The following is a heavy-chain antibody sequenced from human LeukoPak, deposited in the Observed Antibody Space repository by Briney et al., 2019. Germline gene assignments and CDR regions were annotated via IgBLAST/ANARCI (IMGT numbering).Heavy chain of an antibody. J-gene: IGHJ4*02. V-gene: IGHV4-59*01. CDR3: AGGIAVAGPFDY. Sequence: PSETLSLTCTVSGGSISSYYWSWIRQPPGKGLEWIGYIYYSGSTNYNPSLKSRVTISVDTSKNQFSLKLSSVTAADTAVYYCAGGIAVAGPFDYWGQGTLVTVSS. CDR1: GGSISSYY. D-gene: IGHD6-19*01. CDR2: IYYSGST.